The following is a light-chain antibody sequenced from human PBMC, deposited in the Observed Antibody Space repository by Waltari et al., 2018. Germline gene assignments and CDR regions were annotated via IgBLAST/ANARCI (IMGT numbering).Light chain of an antibody. Sequence: EIVLTQSPGTLSLSPGERATLSCKASQSVSSNYLAWYQQKPGQAPRLPIYGASSRATGIQDRFSGSGSGTDFTLTISRRGPEDFAVYYGQQYGSSPRTFGQGTKVEIK. V-gene: IGKV3-20*01. CDR3: QQYGSSPRT. CDR2: GAS. J-gene: IGKJ1*01. CDR1: QSVSSNY.